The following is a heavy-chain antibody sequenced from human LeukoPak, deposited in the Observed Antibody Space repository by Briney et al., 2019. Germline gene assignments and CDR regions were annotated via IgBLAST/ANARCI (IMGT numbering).Heavy chain of an antibody. Sequence: GASVKVSCKASGYTFTSYYMHWLRQAPGQGLEWMGINNPNGGTTSYAEKFQGRVTMTRDMSTSTVYMELSSLRSEDTAVYYCARVRGGIIDYWGQGTLVTVST. CDR3: ARVRGGIIDY. CDR2: NNPNGGTT. J-gene: IGHJ4*02. V-gene: IGHV1-46*01. D-gene: IGHD3-16*01. CDR1: GYTFTSYY.